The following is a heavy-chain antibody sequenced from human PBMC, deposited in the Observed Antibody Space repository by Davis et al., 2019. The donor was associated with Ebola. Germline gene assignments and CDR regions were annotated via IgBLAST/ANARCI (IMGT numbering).Heavy chain of an antibody. J-gene: IGHJ6*02. CDR1: GYSFTSSW. D-gene: IGHD2-2*03. CDR2: IYPDDSDT. V-gene: IGHV5-51*01. Sequence: GESLKISCKGSGYSFTSSWIGWVRQMPGKGLEWMGIIYPDDSDTRYSPSWEGRVTISADKSMKTAYLQWSSLKASDTATYYCARQSSDDPVLDMSKDDSYYYGMDVWGQGTTVTVSS. CDR3: ARQSSDDPVLDMSKDDSYYYGMDV.